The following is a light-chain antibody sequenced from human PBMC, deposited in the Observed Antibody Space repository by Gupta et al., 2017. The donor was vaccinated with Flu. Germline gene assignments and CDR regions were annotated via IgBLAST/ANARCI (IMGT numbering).Light chain of an antibody. Sequence: PATLSVSPGERAALSCRASQSISNNLVWYQQKPGQAPRCLIYGASTRATGIPASFSGSGSGTEFTLTITNLQSEDFAVYYCQQDHNCPWTFGQGTKVEI. J-gene: IGKJ1*01. V-gene: IGKV3-15*01. CDR3: QQDHNCPWT. CDR1: QSISNN. CDR2: GAS.